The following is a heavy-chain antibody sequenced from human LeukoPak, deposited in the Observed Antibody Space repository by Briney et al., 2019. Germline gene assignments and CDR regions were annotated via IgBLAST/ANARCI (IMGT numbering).Heavy chain of an antibody. CDR1: GFTFSSYS. CDR2: ISSSSSTL. V-gene: IGHV3-48*04. D-gene: IGHD2-15*01. J-gene: IGHJ3*02. Sequence: GGSLRLSCAASGFTFSSYSMNWVRQAPGKGLEWVSYISSSSSTLYYADSVKGRFTISRDNAKNSLYLQMNSLRPEDMALYYCAKETIYCSGGSCYHDAFDIWGQGTMVTVSS. CDR3: AKETIYCSGGSCYHDAFDI.